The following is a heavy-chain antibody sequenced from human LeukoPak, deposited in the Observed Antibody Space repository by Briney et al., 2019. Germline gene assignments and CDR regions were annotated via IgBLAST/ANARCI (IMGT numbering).Heavy chain of an antibody. CDR2: IYYSGST. D-gene: IGHD3-22*01. V-gene: IGHV4-39*01. CDR1: GGSISSSSYY. Sequence: SETLSLTCTVSGGSISSSSYYWGWIRQPPGKGLEWIGSIYYSGSTYYNPSLKSRVTISVDTSKNQFSLKLSSVTAADTAVYYCARHWTITYYYDSSGYSNWGQGTLVTVSS. CDR3: ARHWTITYYYDSSGYSN. J-gene: IGHJ4*02.